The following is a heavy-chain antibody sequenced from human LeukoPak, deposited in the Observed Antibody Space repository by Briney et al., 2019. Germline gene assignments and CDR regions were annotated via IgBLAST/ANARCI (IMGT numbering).Heavy chain of an antibody. CDR3: ARAKYLSDWSIRAYYYYMDV. Sequence: SETLSLTCTVSGDSISSGTHSWSWIRQPAGKGLEWIGRIYTSGSTNYNPSLKSRVTMSVDTSKNQFSLKLSSVTAADTAVYYCARAKYLSDWSIRAYYYYMDVWGKGTTVTISS. CDR2: IYTSGST. J-gene: IGHJ6*03. CDR1: GDSISSGTHS. V-gene: IGHV4-61*02. D-gene: IGHD3-9*01.